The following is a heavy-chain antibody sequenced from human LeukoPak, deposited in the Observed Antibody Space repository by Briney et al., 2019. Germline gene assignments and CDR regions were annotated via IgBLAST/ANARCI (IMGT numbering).Heavy chain of an antibody. J-gene: IGHJ6*02. CDR3: ARAYYYGMDL. CDR1: GFTFSSYN. Sequence: PGGSLRLSCAASGFTFSSYNMNWVRQAPGKGLEWVSCISSNSNYTYYADSVKGRFTISRDNAKNSLCLQMSSLRAEDTAVYYCARAYYYGMDLWGQGTTVTVSS. CDR2: ISSNSNYT. V-gene: IGHV3-21*01.